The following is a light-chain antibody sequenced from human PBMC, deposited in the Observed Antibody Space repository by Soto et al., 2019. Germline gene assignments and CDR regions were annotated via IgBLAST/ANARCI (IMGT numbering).Light chain of an antibody. CDR2: EVN. J-gene: IGLJ1*01. CDR3: SPYTSSSPFV. V-gene: IGLV2-14*01. CDR1: SSDVGGYNY. Sequence: QSALTQPASVSGSPGQSITISCTGTSSDVGGYNYVSWYQQHPAKAPKLMIYEVNNRPSGVSNRFSGPKSGNTASLTISGLQAEDEADYYCSPYTSSSPFVFGTGTKVTVL.